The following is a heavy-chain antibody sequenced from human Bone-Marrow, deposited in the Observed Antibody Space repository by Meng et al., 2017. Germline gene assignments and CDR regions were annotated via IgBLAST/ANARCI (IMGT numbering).Heavy chain of an antibody. CDR2: INPSGGST. CDR1: GYTFTSYY. V-gene: IGHV1-46*01. D-gene: IGHD3-10*01. CDR3: ARGSVLWFGELCPYYYGMDV. Sequence: ASVKVSCKASGYTFTSYYMHWVRQAPGQGLEWMGIINPSGGSTSYAQKFQGRVTMTRDTSTSTVYMELSSLRSEDTAVYYCARGSVLWFGELCPYYYGMDVWGQGTTVTVSS. J-gene: IGHJ6*02.